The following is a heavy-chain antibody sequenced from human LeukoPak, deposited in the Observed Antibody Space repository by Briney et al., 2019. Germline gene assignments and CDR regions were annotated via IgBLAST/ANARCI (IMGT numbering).Heavy chain of an antibody. J-gene: IGHJ6*03. CDR2: ISSSSSTI. CDR3: ARGRRASGSLNMDV. V-gene: IGHV3-48*01. Sequence: PGGSLRLSCAASGFTFSSYGMTWVRQAPGKGLEWVSYISSSSSTIYYADSVKGRFTISRDNAKNSLYLQMNTLRAEDMAAYYCARGRRASGSLNMDVWGKGTTVTMSS. CDR1: GFTFSSYG. D-gene: IGHD3-10*01.